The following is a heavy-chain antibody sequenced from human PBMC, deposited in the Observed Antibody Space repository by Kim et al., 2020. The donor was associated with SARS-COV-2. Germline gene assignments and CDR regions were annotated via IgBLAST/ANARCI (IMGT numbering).Heavy chain of an antibody. CDR3: ARDPFRSSYDL. CDR1: GVSISDHY. V-gene: IGHV4-4*07. D-gene: IGHD3-3*01. J-gene: IGHJ1*01. CDR2: IHSRGFT. Sequence: SETLSLTCNVSGVSISDHYWTWIRQAAGKGLEWIGRIHSRGFTNYNPSLDRRVAMSIDASKGQFSLRLTSVTAADTAVYFCARDPFRSSYDLWGQGTLVT.